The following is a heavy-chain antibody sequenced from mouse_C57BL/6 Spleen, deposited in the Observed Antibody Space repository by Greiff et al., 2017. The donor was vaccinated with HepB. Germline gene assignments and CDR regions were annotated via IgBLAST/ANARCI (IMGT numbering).Heavy chain of an antibody. CDR2: IYPGDGDT. Sequence: QVQLQQSGPELVKPGASVKISCKASGYAFSSSWMNWVKQRPGQGLEWIGRIYPGDGDTNYNGKFKGKATLTADKSSSTAYMQLSSLTSEDSAVYYCARERQGYYYGSIYAMDYWGKGTSVTVSS. V-gene: IGHV1-82*01. CDR1: GYAFSSSW. CDR3: ARERQGYYYGSIYAMDY. D-gene: IGHD1-1*01. J-gene: IGHJ4*01.